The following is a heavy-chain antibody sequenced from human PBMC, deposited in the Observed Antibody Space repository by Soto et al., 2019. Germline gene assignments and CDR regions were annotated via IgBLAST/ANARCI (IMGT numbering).Heavy chain of an antibody. CDR3: VRGDPGACSSFSCSDALDL. Sequence: QVQLHESGPGLVKPSQTLSLTCTVSGGSISSGDYYWNWIRQPPGKGLQWIGSIYYSGSTYYSPSLKSRVASSVGTSNNQLSLQLTCATAADTAVYYCVRGDPGACSSFSCSDALDLWGRGTMVAVSS. CDR2: IYYSGST. D-gene: IGHD2-2*01. J-gene: IGHJ3*01. CDR1: GGSISSGDYY. V-gene: IGHV4-30-4*01.